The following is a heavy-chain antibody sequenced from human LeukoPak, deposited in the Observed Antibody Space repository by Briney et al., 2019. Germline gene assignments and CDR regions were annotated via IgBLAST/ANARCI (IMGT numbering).Heavy chain of an antibody. CDR3: AKDRMGWFGEHTSGDWFDP. CDR1: GFTFSSYA. V-gene: IGHV3-23*01. Sequence: PGGSLRLSCAASGFTFSSYAMSWGRQAPGKGLEWVSAISGSGGSTYYADSVKGRFTISRDNSKNTLYLQMNSLRAEDTAVYYCAKDRMGWFGEHTSGDWFDPWGQGTLVTVSS. CDR2: ISGSGGST. J-gene: IGHJ5*02. D-gene: IGHD3-10*01.